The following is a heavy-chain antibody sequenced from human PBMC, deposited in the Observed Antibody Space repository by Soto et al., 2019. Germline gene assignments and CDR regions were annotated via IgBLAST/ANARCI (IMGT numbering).Heavy chain of an antibody. CDR1: GGSMSNYY. D-gene: IGHD3-10*01. Sequence: QVQLQESGPGLVKPSETLSLTCSVSGGSMSNYYWNWIRQSPGKGLEWIGYIYYSGTTNYNPSLKRRVTISIDTSKNQVSLNLTSVTSADTAVYYCARDQDLGYWGQGTLVTVSS. V-gene: IGHV4-59*01. J-gene: IGHJ4*02. CDR2: IYYSGTT. CDR3: ARDQDLGY.